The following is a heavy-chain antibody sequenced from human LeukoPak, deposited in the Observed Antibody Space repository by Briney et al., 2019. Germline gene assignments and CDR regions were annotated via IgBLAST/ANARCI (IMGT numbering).Heavy chain of an antibody. D-gene: IGHD4-17*01. Sequence: ASVKVSCKVSGNTLTELSMCWVRQAPGKGLEWMGGFDPADGKIIYAQRLQGRVIMTEDTSTDTAYMELSSLGSEDTAVYYCATLDGDGNYGFVGYWGQGTLVTVSS. CDR2: FDPADGKI. CDR3: ATLDGDGNYGFVGY. V-gene: IGHV1-24*01. J-gene: IGHJ4*02. CDR1: GNTLTELS.